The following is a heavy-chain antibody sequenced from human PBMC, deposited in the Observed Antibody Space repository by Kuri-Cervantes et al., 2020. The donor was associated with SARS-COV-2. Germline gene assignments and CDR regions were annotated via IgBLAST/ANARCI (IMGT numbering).Heavy chain of an antibody. J-gene: IGHJ3*02. Sequence: ASVKVSCKASGYTFTSYGISWVRQAPGQGLEWMGWISAYNGNTNYAQKPQGRVTMTTDTSTSTAYMELRSLRSDDTAVYYCARDGYDFWSGSFFDIWGQGTMVTVSS. CDR3: ARDGYDFWSGSFFDI. CDR1: GYTFTSYG. D-gene: IGHD3-3*01. CDR2: ISAYNGNT. V-gene: IGHV1-18*01.